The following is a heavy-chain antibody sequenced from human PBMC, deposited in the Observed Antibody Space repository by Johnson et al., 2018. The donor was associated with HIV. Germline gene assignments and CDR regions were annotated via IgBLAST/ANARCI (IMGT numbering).Heavy chain of an antibody. Sequence: QVQLVESGGGVVQPGRSLRLSCAASDFTFTNNAIHWVRQAPGKGLAWVAVISNDGTNTYYADSVKGRFTISRDNSRNSVSLQMIILRPKDTAMYYCASGVTARAPLLIWGQGTMVTVSS. V-gene: IGHV3-30*04. D-gene: IGHD6-6*01. CDR3: ASGVTARAPLLI. CDR2: ISNDGTNT. J-gene: IGHJ3*02. CDR1: DFTFTNNA.